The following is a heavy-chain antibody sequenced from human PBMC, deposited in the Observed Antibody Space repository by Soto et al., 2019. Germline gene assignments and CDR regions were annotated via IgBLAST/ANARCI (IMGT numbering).Heavy chain of an antibody. Sequence: GGSLRLSCAASGFTFSSYWMSWVRQAPGKGLEWVANIKQDGSEKYYVDSVKGRFTISRDNAKNSLYLQMNSLRAEDTAVYYCAREGEVVAATFDYWGQGTLVTVSS. CDR2: IKQDGSEK. J-gene: IGHJ4*02. V-gene: IGHV3-7*01. CDR1: GFTFSSYW. CDR3: AREGEVVAATFDY. D-gene: IGHD2-15*01.